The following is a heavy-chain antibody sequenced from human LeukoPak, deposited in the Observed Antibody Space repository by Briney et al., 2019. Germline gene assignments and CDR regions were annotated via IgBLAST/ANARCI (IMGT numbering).Heavy chain of an antibody. J-gene: IGHJ6*03. D-gene: IGHD2-15*01. CDR3: ARGPFGGSPRTRYYYYMDV. CDR1: GGTFSSYA. Sequence: GASVKVSCKASGGTFSSYAISWVRQAPGQGLEWMGGIIPIFGTANYAQKFQGRVTITTDESTGTAYMELSSLRSEDTAVYYCARGPFGGSPRTRYYYYMDVWGKGTTVTVSS. CDR2: IIPIFGTA. V-gene: IGHV1-69*05.